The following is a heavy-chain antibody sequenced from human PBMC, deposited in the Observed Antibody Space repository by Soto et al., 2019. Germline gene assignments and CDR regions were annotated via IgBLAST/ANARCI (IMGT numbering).Heavy chain of an antibody. CDR2: ISYDGSNK. CDR1: GFTFSSYA. Sequence: QVQLVESGGGVVQPGRSLRLSCAASGFTFSSYAMHWVRQAPGKGLEWVAVISYDGSNKYYADSVKGRFTISRDNSKTTVYMQMNSLRTEDTAVYYCAGEREGYFDSWGQGTLVTVSS. D-gene: IGHD1-26*01. J-gene: IGHJ4*02. V-gene: IGHV3-30-3*01. CDR3: AGEREGYFDS.